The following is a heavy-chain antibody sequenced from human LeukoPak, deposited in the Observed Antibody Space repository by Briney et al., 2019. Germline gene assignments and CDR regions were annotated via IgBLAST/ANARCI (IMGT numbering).Heavy chain of an antibody. CDR2: VSDSGST. CDR1: GGSISSSSYY. V-gene: IGHV4-61*01. J-gene: IGHJ6*03. D-gene: IGHD6-13*01. Sequence: SETLSLTCTVSGGSISSSSYYWSWIRQPPGKGLEWIGYVSDSGSTNYNPSLKSRVTVSVDTSKDQFSLKLTSVTAADTAVYYCARTGSSWPLYYYYYMDVWGKGTTVTVSS. CDR3: ARTGSSWPLYYYYYMDV.